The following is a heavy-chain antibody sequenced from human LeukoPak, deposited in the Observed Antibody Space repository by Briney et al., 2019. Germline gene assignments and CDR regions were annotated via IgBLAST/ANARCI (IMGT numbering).Heavy chain of an antibody. CDR3: ARHAQFGEFPYYFDY. D-gene: IGHD3-10*01. V-gene: IGHV5-51*01. CDR1: GYSFTRYW. J-gene: IGHJ4*02. CDR2: IYPGDSDT. Sequence: ESLKISCKGSGYSFTRYWIGWVRQMPGKGLEWMGIIYPGDSDTRYGPSFQGQVTISADKSISTAYLQWSSLKASDTAMYYCARHAQFGEFPYYFDYWGQGTLVTVSS.